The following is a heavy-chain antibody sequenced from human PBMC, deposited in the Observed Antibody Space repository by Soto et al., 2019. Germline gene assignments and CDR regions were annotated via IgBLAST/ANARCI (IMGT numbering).Heavy chain of an antibody. V-gene: IGHV3-48*03. CDR1: GFSFSSYE. CDR3: ARDRGAMDV. CDR2: ISSSGSTI. Sequence: PGGSLRLSPAASGFSFSSYEMNWLRQAPGKGLEWVSYISSSGSTIYYADSVKGSFTISRDNAKSSLYLQMNSLRAEDTAVYYCARDRGAMDVWGQGTTVTVSS. J-gene: IGHJ6*02.